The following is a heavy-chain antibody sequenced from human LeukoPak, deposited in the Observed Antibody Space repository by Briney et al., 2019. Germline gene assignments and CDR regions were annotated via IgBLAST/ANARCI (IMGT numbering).Heavy chain of an antibody. D-gene: IGHD7-27*01. Sequence: ASVKVSCKAPGYTFTSYGISWVRQAPGQGLEWMGWISAYNGNTNYAQKLQGRVTMTTDTSTSTAYMELRSLRSDDTAVYYCARVRDNWGSWYFDLWGRGTLVTVSS. CDR1: GYTFTSYG. V-gene: IGHV1-18*01. CDR2: ISAYNGNT. CDR3: ARVRDNWGSWYFDL. J-gene: IGHJ2*01.